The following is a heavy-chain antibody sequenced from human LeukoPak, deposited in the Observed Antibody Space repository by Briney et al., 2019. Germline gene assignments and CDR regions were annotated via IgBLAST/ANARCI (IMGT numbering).Heavy chain of an antibody. CDR2: IYHSGST. CDR1: GGSISSGGYS. D-gene: IGHD2-2*03. J-gene: IGHJ4*02. CDR3: ARGHRGYCSSTSCYRYFDY. Sequence: PSQTLSLTCAVSGGSISSGGYSWSWIRQPPGKGLVWIGYIYHSGSTYYNPSLKSRVTISVDRSKNQFSLKLSSVTAADTAVYYCARGHRGYCSSTSCYRYFDYWGQGTLVTVSS. V-gene: IGHV4-30-2*01.